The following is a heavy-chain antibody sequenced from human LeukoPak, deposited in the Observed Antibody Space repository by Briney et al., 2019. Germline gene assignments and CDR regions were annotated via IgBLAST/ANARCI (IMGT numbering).Heavy chain of an antibody. CDR2: VYYSGST. V-gene: IGHV4-59*01. J-gene: IGHJ6*02. Sequence: SETLSLTCTVSGVSISSYYSSWIRQPPGKGLEWIGYVYYSGSTTYNPPLKSRVTISVDTSKKQFSVTAADTAVYYCARDGSIAVAGINGMDVWGQGTTVTVSS. CDR3: ARDGSIAVAGINGMDV. CDR1: GVSISSYY. D-gene: IGHD6-19*01.